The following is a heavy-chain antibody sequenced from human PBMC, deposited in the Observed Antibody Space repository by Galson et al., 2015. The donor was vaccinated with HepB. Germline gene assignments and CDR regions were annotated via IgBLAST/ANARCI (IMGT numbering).Heavy chain of an antibody. CDR3: AIGPSGDTSPLDY. V-gene: IGHV3-66*01. D-gene: IGHD4-17*01. CDR2: IYSGGST. Sequence: SLRLSCAASGFTVSSNYMSWVRQAPGKGLEWVSVIYSGGSTYYADSVKGRFIISRDNSKNTLYLQMNSLRAEDTAVYYCAIGPSGDTSPLDYWGQGTLVTVSS. J-gene: IGHJ4*02. CDR1: GFTVSSNY.